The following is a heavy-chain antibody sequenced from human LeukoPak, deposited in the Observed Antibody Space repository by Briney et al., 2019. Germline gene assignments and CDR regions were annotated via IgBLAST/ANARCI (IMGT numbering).Heavy chain of an antibody. J-gene: IGHJ3*02. V-gene: IGHV3-53*04. D-gene: IGHD2-2*01. CDR3: AREGGYCSSTSCYAPHDAFDI. CDR1: GFTVSSNY. Sequence: GSLRLSCAASGFTVSSNYMSWVRQAPGKGLEWVSVIYSGGGTYYADSVKGRFTISRHNSKNTLYLQMNSLRAEDTAVYYCAREGGYCSSTSCYAPHDAFDIWGQGTMVTVSS. CDR2: IYSGGGT.